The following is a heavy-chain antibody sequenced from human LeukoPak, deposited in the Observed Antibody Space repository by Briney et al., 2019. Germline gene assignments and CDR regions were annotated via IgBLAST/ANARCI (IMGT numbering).Heavy chain of an antibody. CDR3: AKDLLAQFPQYGMDV. Sequence: GGSLRLSCAASGLTFSSYAMSWVRQAPGKGLEWVSAISGSGGSTYYADSVKGRYTISRDNSKNTLYLQMNSLRAEDTAVYYCAKDLLAQFPQYGMDVWGQGTTVTVSS. D-gene: IGHD6-19*01. CDR1: GLTFSSYA. V-gene: IGHV3-23*01. CDR2: ISGSGGST. J-gene: IGHJ6*02.